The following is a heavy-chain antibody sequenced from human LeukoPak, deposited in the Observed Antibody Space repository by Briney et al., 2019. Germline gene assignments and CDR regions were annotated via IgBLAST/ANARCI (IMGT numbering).Heavy chain of an antibody. Sequence: PGGSLRLSCAASGFTFSSYWMSWVRQAPGKGLEWVANIKQDGSEKYYMDSVKGRFTISRDNAKNSLYLQMNSLRAGDTAVYYCARNPVLFITEDAFDIWGQGTMVTVSP. CDR1: GFTFSSYW. V-gene: IGHV3-7*01. CDR2: IKQDGSEK. D-gene: IGHD3-22*01. CDR3: ARNPVLFITEDAFDI. J-gene: IGHJ3*02.